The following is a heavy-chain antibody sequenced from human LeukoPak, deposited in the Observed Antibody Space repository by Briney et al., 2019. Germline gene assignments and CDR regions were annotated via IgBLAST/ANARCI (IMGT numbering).Heavy chain of an antibody. V-gene: IGHV3-23*01. CDR1: GFTFSSYA. J-gene: IGHJ4*02. CDR2: ISGSGGTT. CDR3: AKDPYRSSSGLGDC. D-gene: IGHD6-6*01. Sequence: GGSLRLSCAASGFTFSSYAMSWVRHAQGQGLEWVSSISGSGGTTYYADSVKGRFTISRDNSKNMMYLQMNSLRAEDTAVYYCAKDPYRSSSGLGDCWGQGTLVTVSS.